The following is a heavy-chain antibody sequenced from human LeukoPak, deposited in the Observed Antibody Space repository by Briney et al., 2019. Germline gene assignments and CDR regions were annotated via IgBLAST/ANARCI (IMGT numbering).Heavy chain of an antibody. CDR1: GYTFISYD. Sequence: ASVKVSCKASGYTFISYDINWVRQATGQGLEWMGWMSPNSGNTGYAQKFQGRVTMTRDTSIGTAYMELSSLRSEDTAVYYCARLSGGINYYYGMDVWGQGTTVTVSS. CDR2: MSPNSGNT. D-gene: IGHD6-19*01. J-gene: IGHJ6*02. CDR3: ARLSGGINYYYGMDV. V-gene: IGHV1-8*01.